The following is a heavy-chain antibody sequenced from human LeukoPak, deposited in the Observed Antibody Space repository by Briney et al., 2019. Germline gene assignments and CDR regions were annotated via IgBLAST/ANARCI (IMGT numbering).Heavy chain of an antibody. J-gene: IGHJ4*02. CDR1: GFTFSSYA. V-gene: IGHV3-23*01. D-gene: IGHD2-2*01. Sequence: GGSLRLPCAASGFTFSSYAMSWVRQAPGKGLEWVSAISGSGGSTYYADSVKGRFTISSDNSKNTLYLQMNSLRAEDRAVYYCAKVGVPNIVVVPAAMHPDYWGQGTLATVSS. CDR3: AKVGVPNIVVVPAAMHPDY. CDR2: ISGSGGST.